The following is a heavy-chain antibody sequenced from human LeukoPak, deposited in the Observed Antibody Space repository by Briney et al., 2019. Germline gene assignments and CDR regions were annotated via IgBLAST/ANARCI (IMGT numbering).Heavy chain of an antibody. CDR3: ARSNWPYYFDY. J-gene: IGHJ4*02. CDR2: ITGDGSST. CDR1: AFTFSTYW. Sequence: QPGGSLRLSCAASAFTFSTYWMHWVRQAPGKGLVWVSWITGDGSSTIYADSVKGRFTISRDNAKNTLYLQVNSLRAEDTAVYYCARSNWPYYFDYWGQGTLVTVSS. V-gene: IGHV3-74*01. D-gene: IGHD1-1*01.